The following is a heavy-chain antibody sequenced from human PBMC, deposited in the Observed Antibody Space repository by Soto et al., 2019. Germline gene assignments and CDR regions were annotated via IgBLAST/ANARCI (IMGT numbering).Heavy chain of an antibody. CDR1: GYTFTGYY. J-gene: IGHJ6*02. CDR2: INPNSGGT. D-gene: IGHD3-10*01. V-gene: IGHV1-2*04. Sequence: ASVKVSCKASGYTFTGYYMRWVRQAPGQGLEWMGWINPNSGGTNYAQKFQGWVTMTRDTSISTAYMELSRLRSDDTAVYYCARGFPVRGVITNYGMDVWGQGTTGTVSS. CDR3: ARGFPVRGVITNYGMDV.